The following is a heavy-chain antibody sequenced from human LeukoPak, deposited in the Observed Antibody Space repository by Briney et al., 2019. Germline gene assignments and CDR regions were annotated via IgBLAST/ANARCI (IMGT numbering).Heavy chain of an antibody. J-gene: IGHJ5*02. CDR2: MSYDGSNK. CDR1: GFTFSCCA. Sequence: GRSLRLSCAASGFTFSCCAMHWVRQAPGKGLEWVAVMSYDGSNKFYADSVKGRFSISRDNSKNTMDLQMNSLGGEDTAVYYCARELNGWFDPWGQGTLVTVSS. CDR3: ARELNGWFDP. V-gene: IGHV3-30*04.